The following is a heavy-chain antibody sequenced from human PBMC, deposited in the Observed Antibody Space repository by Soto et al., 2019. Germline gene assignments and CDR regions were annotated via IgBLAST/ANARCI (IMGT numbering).Heavy chain of an antibody. D-gene: IGHD4-17*01. CDR1: GGSITTSVL. V-gene: IGHV4-4*02. J-gene: IGHJ4*02. Sequence: SETLSLTCDVSGGSITTSVLWTWVRQFPGRGLEWIGDIAHDCHTNCNPSLAGRVTLPVDLSNSQFSLNVASVTAADTAVYFCAGGRDYDYWGQGTLVTVSS. CDR2: IAHDCHT. CDR3: AGGRDYDY.